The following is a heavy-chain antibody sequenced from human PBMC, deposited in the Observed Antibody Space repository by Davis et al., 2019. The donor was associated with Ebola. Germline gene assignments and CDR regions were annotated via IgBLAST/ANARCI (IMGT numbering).Heavy chain of an antibody. CDR1: GFTFSSYT. J-gene: IGHJ3*02. V-gene: IGHV3-48*02. CDR2: IVTRGDPT. CDR3: VRDYLCALDI. Sequence: PGGSLRLSCAASGFTFSSYTMNWVRQAPGKGLEWVSYIVTRGDPTVYADSVKGRFTVSRDDANKSLSLLMNSLRDEETAIYYCVRDYLCALDIWGQGTMVTVSS.